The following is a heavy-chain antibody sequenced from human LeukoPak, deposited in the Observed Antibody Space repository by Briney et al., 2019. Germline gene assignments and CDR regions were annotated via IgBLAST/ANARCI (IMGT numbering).Heavy chain of an antibody. V-gene: IGHV4-4*02. J-gene: IGHJ4*02. D-gene: IGHD3-9*01. CDR2: IYHSGST. CDR3: ARDRDYDILTGYYSTIFDY. CDR1: GGSICSSNW. Sequence: SETLSLTCAVSGGSICSSNWWSWVRQPPGKGLEWIGEIYHSGSTYYNPSLKSRVTISVDTSKNQFSLKLSSVTAADTAVYYCARDRDYDILTGYYSTIFDYWGQGTLVTVSS.